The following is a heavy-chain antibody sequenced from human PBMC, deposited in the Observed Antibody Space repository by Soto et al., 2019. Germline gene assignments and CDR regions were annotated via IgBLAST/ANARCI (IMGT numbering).Heavy chain of an antibody. Sequence: PSETLSLTCTVSGGSISSGGYYWSWIRQHPGKGLEWIGYIYYSGTTYYNPSLKSRVTISVDTSKNQFSLNLSSVTAADTAVYYCARDRIAADATEVAFDFWGQGTMVTVSS. J-gene: IGHJ3*01. CDR1: GGSISSGGYY. CDR2: IYYSGTT. D-gene: IGHD6-13*01. CDR3: ARDRIAADATEVAFDF. V-gene: IGHV4-31*03.